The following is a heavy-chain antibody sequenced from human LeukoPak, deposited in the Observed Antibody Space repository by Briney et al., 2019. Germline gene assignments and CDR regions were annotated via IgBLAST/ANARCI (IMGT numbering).Heavy chain of an antibody. CDR2: VYYDGNT. CDR3: ARIFDY. CDR1: GGSIINSNYY. Sequence: SETLSLTCTVSGGSIINSNYYWGWIRQPPGKGLEWIGSVYYDGNTYYRPSLKSRVTISVDTSKNQFSLKLTSVTAADTAVYYCARIFDYWGQGTLVTVSS. J-gene: IGHJ4*02. V-gene: IGHV4-39*07.